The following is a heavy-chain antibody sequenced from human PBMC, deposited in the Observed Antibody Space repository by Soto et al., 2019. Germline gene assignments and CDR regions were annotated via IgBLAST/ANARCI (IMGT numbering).Heavy chain of an antibody. J-gene: IGHJ3*02. Sequence: QVQLVQSGAEVKQPGSSVKVSCKASRGALSSYAITWVRQAPGQGLDWMGRVIPIYGTPNYAQKFQGRLSLTVDASKSTAYLELSGLRSEDTAVYFCASAGSREINRGAVDSWGPGTMVTVS. CDR3: ASAGSREINRGAVDS. CDR1: RGALSSYA. V-gene: IGHV1-69*18. CDR2: VIPIYGTP.